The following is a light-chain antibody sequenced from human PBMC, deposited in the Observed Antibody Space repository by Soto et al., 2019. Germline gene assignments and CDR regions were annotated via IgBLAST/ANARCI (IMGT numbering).Light chain of an antibody. Sequence: DIQLTQSPSFLSASVRDRVTITCRASQGIRNYLAWFQQKPGKAPKLLIYAASTLQSGVPSRFSGSGSGTEFTLTISSLQPEDFATYYCQQLNSYPHTFGGGTKVDIK. CDR1: QGIRNY. J-gene: IGKJ4*01. CDR2: AAS. V-gene: IGKV1-9*01. CDR3: QQLNSYPHT.